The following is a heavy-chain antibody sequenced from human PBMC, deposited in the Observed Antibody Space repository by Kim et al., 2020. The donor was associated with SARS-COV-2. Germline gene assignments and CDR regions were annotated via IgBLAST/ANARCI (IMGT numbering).Heavy chain of an antibody. J-gene: IGHJ4*02. V-gene: IGHV3-7*03. D-gene: IGHD1-26*01. CDR3: ATHSYWRYDF. CDR2: EK. Sequence: EKYYVDSVRGRFTISRDNAKNSGYLQRDGLRAGDTAVYYCATHSYWRYDFWGQGTLVTVSS.